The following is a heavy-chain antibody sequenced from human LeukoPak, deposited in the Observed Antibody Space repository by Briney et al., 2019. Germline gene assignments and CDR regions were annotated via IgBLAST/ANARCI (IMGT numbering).Heavy chain of an antibody. Sequence: SETLSLTCTASGGSISSSSYYWGWIRQPPGKGLEWIGSIYYSGSTYYNPSLKSRVTISVDTSKNQFSLKLSSVTAADTAVYYCARLVRSFGVWFDPWGQGTLVTVSS. V-gene: IGHV4-39*01. D-gene: IGHD3-16*01. J-gene: IGHJ5*02. CDR2: IYYSGST. CDR3: ARLVRSFGVWFDP. CDR1: GGSISSSSYY.